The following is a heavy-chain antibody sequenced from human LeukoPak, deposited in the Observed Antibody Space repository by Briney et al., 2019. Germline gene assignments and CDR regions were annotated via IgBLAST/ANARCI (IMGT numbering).Heavy chain of an antibody. CDR1: GGSISSSSYY. CDR3: GRYDHPVITPIDS. Sequence: SETLSLTCTVSGGSISSSSYYWGWIRQPPGTGLEWIGSIYSGGNTYYNPSLKSRVTISVDASKNQCSLTLSSVTAADTAVYFCGRYDHPVITPIDSWGQGTLVTVSS. V-gene: IGHV4-39*01. D-gene: IGHD3-3*01. J-gene: IGHJ4*02. CDR2: IYSGGNT.